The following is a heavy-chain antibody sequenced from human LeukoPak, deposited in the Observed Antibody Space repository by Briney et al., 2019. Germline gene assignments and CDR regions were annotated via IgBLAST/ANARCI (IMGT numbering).Heavy chain of an antibody. J-gene: IGHJ4*02. Sequence: PGRSLRLSCAASGFTFSSYSMNWVRQAPGKRLEWVSSISSSSSYIYYADSVKGRFTISRDNAKNSLYLQMNSLRAEDTAVYYCASQQRPVLVYWGQGTLVTVSS. CDR1: GFTFSSYS. D-gene: IGHD6-13*01. V-gene: IGHV3-21*01. CDR2: ISSSSSYI. CDR3: ASQQRPVLVY.